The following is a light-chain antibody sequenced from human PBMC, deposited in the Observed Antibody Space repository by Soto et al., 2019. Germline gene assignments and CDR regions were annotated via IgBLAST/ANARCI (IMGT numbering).Light chain of an antibody. CDR3: AAWDDSLNGFYV. J-gene: IGLJ1*01. CDR1: SSNIGSNT. Sequence: QSVLTQPPSASGTPGQKVTISCSGSSSNIGSNTVNWHQQLPGTAPKLLIYSNNQRPSGVPDRFSGSKSGTSASLAISGLQSEDEADYYYAAWDDSLNGFYVFGTGTKVTVL. CDR2: SNN. V-gene: IGLV1-44*01.